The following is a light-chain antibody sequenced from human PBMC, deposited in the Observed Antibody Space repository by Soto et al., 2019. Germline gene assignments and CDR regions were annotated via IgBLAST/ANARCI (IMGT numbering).Light chain of an antibody. CDR3: QQYNSYPLT. CDR1: QSNSSW. V-gene: IGKV1-5*03. Sequence: DIQMTQSPSTLSASVGDRVTITCRASQSNSSWLAWYQQKPGKAPKLLIYKASSLESEVPSRFSGSGSGTEFTLTISSLQPDDFATYYCQQYNSYPLTFGGGTKVEIK. J-gene: IGKJ4*01. CDR2: KAS.